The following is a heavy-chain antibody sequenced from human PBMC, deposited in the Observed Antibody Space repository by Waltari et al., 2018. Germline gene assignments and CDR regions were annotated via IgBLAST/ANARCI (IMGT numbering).Heavy chain of an antibody. Sequence: EVQLLASGVGLVQPGGSLRLSCAASGFTLRSYAMSWVRQAPGKGLEWVSAISGSGGSTYYADSVKGRFTISRDNSKNTLYLQMNSLRAEDTAVYYCAKKGSGYDGFDYWGQGTLVTVSS. J-gene: IGHJ4*02. D-gene: IGHD5-12*01. V-gene: IGHV3-23*01. CDR3: AKKGSGYDGFDY. CDR2: ISGSGGST. CDR1: GFTLRSYA.